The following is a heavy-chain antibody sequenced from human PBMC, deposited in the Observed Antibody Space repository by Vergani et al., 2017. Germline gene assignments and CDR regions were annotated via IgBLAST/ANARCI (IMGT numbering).Heavy chain of an antibody. Sequence: QVQLVQSGAEVKKPGASVKVSCQVSGYNLTELTIHWVRQAPGKGLEWMGGFDPEHGEVTFAHHIQGRVTMTEDRSTDPAYMELSSLRPEDTALYYCAIVTDYYDISGYYLDYWGQGTLVTVSS. J-gene: IGHJ4*02. D-gene: IGHD3-22*01. CDR2: FDPEHGEV. CDR1: GYNLTELT. CDR3: AIVTDYYDISGYYLDY. V-gene: IGHV1-24*01.